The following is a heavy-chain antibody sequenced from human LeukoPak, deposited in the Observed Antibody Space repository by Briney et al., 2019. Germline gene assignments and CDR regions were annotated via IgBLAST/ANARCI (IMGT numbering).Heavy chain of an antibody. J-gene: IGHJ4*02. Sequence: ASMKVSCKASGYTFTSYGISWVRQAPGQGLEWMGWISAYNGNTNYAQKLQGRVTMTTDTSTSTAYMELRSLRSDDTAVYYCARGGYCSGGSCYGYFDYWGQGTLVTVSS. V-gene: IGHV1-18*01. D-gene: IGHD2-15*01. CDR1: GYTFTSYG. CDR3: ARGGYCSGGSCYGYFDY. CDR2: ISAYNGNT.